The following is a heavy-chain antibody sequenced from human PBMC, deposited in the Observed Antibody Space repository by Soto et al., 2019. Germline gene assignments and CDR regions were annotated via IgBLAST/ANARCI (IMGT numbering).Heavy chain of an antibody. D-gene: IGHD6-13*01. V-gene: IGHV1-46*01. Sequence: QVQLVQSGAGVKKPGASVKVSCKASGDIFINYYIHWVRQAPGQGLEWIGIINPNGGSTNYAQKFRGRVTLARDTSTSTVYMDLSSLRTEDTAMYYCARDLAAGDFWGQGPLVTVSP. CDR3: ARDLAAGDF. J-gene: IGHJ4*02. CDR1: GDIFINYY. CDR2: INPNGGST.